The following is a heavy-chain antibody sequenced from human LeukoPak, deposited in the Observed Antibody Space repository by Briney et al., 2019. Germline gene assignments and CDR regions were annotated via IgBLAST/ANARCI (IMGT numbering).Heavy chain of an antibody. V-gene: IGHV4-39*07. CDR1: GDSITSNSYH. D-gene: IGHD6-13*01. Sequence: SETLSLTCNVSGDSITSNSYHWGWIRQPPGKGLEWLGSIYYAGRTYYNPSLKSRVTISVDTSKNQFSLKLSSVTAADTAVYYCARGIAAAGIDYWGQGTLVTVSS. J-gene: IGHJ4*02. CDR2: IYYAGRT. CDR3: ARGIAAAGIDY.